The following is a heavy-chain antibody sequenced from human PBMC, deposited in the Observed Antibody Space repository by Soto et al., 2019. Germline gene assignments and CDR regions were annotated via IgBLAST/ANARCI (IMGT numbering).Heavy chain of an antibody. CDR2: ISYDGSNK. Sequence: GGSLRLSCAASGFTFRSYGMHWVRQAPGKGLEWVAVISYDGSNKYYADSVKGRFTISRDNSKNTLYLQMNSLRAEDTAVYYCAQDRRQWIQLWLTLVDYWGPGTLVTVSS. CDR3: AQDRRQWIQLWLTLVDY. CDR1: GFTFRSYG. V-gene: IGHV3-30*18. D-gene: IGHD5-18*01. J-gene: IGHJ4*02.